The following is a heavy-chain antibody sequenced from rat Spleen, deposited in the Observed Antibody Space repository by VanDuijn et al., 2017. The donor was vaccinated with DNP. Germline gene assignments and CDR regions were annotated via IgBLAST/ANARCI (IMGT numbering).Heavy chain of an antibody. CDR3: AKGPNFGGWSDYFDY. CDR2: INKDGSTI. D-gene: IGHD1-11*01. Sequence: EVKLVESGGGLVQPGSSLKLSCAASGFNFNDHWMGWVRQTPGKGLEWIGEINKDGSTINYTPSLKDKFTISRDNAQNTLYLQMNKLGSEDTGIYYCAKGPNFGGWSDYFDYWGQGVMVTVSS. V-gene: IGHV4-2*01. J-gene: IGHJ2*01. CDR1: GFNFNDHW.